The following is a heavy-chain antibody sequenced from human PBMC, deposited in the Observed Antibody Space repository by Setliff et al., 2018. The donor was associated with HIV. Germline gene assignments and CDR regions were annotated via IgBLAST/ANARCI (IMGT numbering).Heavy chain of an antibody. V-gene: IGHV4-59*11. CDR2: ISYSEYT. CDR1: GDPINSHY. Sequence: PSETLSLTCTASGDPINSHYWSWIRQPPGEGLEWIGHISYSEYTNYNPSLKSRVTISLDTSKKHFSLDLYSVTAADTAVYYCARDHNSGTLHAFDLWGQGTKVTVSS. J-gene: IGHJ3*01. D-gene: IGHD1-26*01. CDR3: ARDHNSGTLHAFDL.